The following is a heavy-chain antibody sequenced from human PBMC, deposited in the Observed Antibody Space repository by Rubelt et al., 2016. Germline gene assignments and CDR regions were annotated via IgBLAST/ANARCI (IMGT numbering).Heavy chain of an antibody. Sequence: EAQLVESGGGLVQPGGSLRLSCTTSGFTFSTFWMAWVRQAPGKGLGWVANIRQDSSQKTYVDYVKCRFTICRDNAKSSLSLQRNRLRAADASMYYCLAGTSFWGQGTLVTVSS. V-gene: IGHV3-7*05. J-gene: IGHJ4*02. D-gene: IGHD6-19*01. CDR1: GFTFSTFW. CDR2: IRQDSSQK. CDR3: LAGTSF.